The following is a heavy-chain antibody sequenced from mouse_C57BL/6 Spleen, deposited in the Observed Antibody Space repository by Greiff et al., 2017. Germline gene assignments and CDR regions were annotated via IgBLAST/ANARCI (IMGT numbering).Heavy chain of an antibody. CDR1: GYTFTDYY. CDR3: ARTGEGNYDYAMDY. Sequence: EVQLQQSGPELVKPGASVKISCKASGYTFTDYYMNWVKQSHGKSLEWIGDINPNNGGTSYNQKFKGKATLTVDKSSSTAYMELRSLTSEDSAVYYCARTGEGNYDYAMDYWGQGTSVTVSS. CDR2: INPNNGGT. D-gene: IGHD2-1*01. V-gene: IGHV1-26*01. J-gene: IGHJ4*01.